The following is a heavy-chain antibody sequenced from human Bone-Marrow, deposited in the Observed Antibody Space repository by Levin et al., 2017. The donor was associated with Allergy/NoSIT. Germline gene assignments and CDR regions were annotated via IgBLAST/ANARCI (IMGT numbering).Heavy chain of an antibody. Sequence: SVKVSCKASGGTFSSHIISWLRQAPGQGLEWMGWVIPMLGTADYAQNFQGRVTISADKSSTTAYMDFISLKSEDTAVYFCATIDYGSGSPRPFDSWGQGTLVTVSS. D-gene: IGHD3-10*01. CDR1: GGTFSSHI. V-gene: IGHV1-69*08. CDR2: VIPMLGTA. J-gene: IGHJ4*02. CDR3: ATIDYGSGSPRPFDS.